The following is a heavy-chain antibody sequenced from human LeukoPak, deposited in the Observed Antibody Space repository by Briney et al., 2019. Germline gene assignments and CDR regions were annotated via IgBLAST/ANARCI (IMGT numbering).Heavy chain of an antibody. CDR1: GGSISSGGYY. CDR2: IYYSGST. D-gene: IGHD3-22*01. V-gene: IGHV4-31*03. Sequence: PSETLSLTCTVSGGSISSGGYYWSWIRQHPGKGLEWIGYIYYSGSTYYNPSLKSRVTISVDTSKNQSSLKLSSVTAADTAVYYCAASMIVVVRVWGQGTLVTVSS. CDR3: AASMIVVVRV. J-gene: IGHJ4*02.